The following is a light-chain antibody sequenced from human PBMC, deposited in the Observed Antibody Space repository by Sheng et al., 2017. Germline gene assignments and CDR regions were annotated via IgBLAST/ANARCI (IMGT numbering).Light chain of an antibody. J-gene: IGLJ3*02. Sequence: QSVLTQPPSVSGAPGQRVTISCTGSSSNIGAHYAVHWYHQLPGTAPKLLIYDNTNRPSMIPDRFSGSKSGTSASLAITGLQVEDEGDYYCQSYDDSLSSWVFGGGTKLTVL. CDR2: DNT. CDR1: SSNIGAHYA. V-gene: IGLV1-40*01. CDR3: QSYDDSLSSWV.